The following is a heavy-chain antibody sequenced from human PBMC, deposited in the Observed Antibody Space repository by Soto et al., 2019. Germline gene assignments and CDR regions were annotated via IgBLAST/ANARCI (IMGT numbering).Heavy chain of an antibody. D-gene: IGHD3-22*01. Sequence: QVQLQQWGAGLLKPSETLSLTCAVYGGSFSGYYWSWIRQPPGKGLEWIGEINHSGSTNYNPSLKSRVTISVDTSKNQFSLKLSSVTAADTAVYYCAREGYDSSVGFDYWGQGTLVTVSS. CDR3: AREGYDSSVGFDY. J-gene: IGHJ4*02. CDR1: GGSFSGYY. CDR2: INHSGST. V-gene: IGHV4-34*01.